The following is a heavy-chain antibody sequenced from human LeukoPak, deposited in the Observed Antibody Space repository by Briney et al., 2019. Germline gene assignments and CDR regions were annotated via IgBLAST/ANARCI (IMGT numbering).Heavy chain of an antibody. CDR2: ISSSSSYI. CDR3: ARAIGQQLVQTGRPDAFDI. Sequence: PGGSLRLSCAASGFTFSSYSMNWVRQAAGKGLEWVSSISSSSSYIYYADSVKGRFTISRDNAKNSLYLQMNSLRAEDTAVYYCARAIGQQLVQTGRPDAFDIWGQGTMVTVSS. CDR1: GFTFSSYS. D-gene: IGHD6-13*01. J-gene: IGHJ3*02. V-gene: IGHV3-21*01.